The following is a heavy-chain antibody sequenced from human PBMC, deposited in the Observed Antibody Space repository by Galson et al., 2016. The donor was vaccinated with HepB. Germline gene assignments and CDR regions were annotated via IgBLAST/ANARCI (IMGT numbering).Heavy chain of an antibody. J-gene: IGHJ4*02. CDR1: GFSLNISGMC. D-gene: IGHD5-24*01. CDR2: IHWDDDK. V-gene: IGHV2-70*01. Sequence: PALVKPTQTLTLTCSFSGFSLNISGMCVSWIRQPPGKALEWLALIHWDDDKYYSTFLKTRLTISKDTSKNQVVLTVTDMDPVDTATYYCARAATRRDGYTYDFWGQGTLVTVSS. CDR3: ARAATRRDGYTYDF.